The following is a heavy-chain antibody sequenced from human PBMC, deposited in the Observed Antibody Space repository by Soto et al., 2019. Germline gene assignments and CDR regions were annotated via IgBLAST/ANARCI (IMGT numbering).Heavy chain of an antibody. D-gene: IGHD3-22*01. CDR1: GCSISSGGYS. V-gene: IGHV4-30-2*01. Sequence: PSETLSLTCAVSGCSISSGGYSWSWIRQPPGKGLEWIGYIYHSGSTYYNPSLKSRVTISVDRSKNQFSLKLRSVTAADTAVFYCAGLYPYESSGYHLNYWGQGALVTVSS. CDR2: IYHSGST. CDR3: AGLYPYESSGYHLNY. J-gene: IGHJ4*02.